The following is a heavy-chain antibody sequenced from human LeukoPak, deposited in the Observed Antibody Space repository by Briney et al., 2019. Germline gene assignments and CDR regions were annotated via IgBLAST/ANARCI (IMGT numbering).Heavy chain of an antibody. D-gene: IGHD3-3*01. CDR2: ISAYNGNT. Sequence: GASVKVSCKASGYTFTSYYMHWVRQAPGQGLEWMGWISAYNGNTNYAQKLQGRVTMTTDTSTSTAYMELRSLRSDDTAVYYCARDDPRDTIFGVVINYYYGMDVWGQGTTVTVSS. V-gene: IGHV1-18*04. CDR1: GYTFTSYY. J-gene: IGHJ6*02. CDR3: ARDDPRDTIFGVVINYYYGMDV.